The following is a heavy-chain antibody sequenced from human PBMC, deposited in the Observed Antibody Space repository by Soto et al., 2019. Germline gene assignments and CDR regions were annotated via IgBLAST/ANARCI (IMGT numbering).Heavy chain of an antibody. Sequence: EVQLVESGGGLVQPGGSLRLSCVDSGFTFSSYWMSWVRQAPVKGLEWVGNIKQDGREENYVDSLKGRLTISRDNAKNSIYLQINRLRAEDTAAYFCASIASTRRGLDVWGQGTTVVVSS. CDR3: ASIASTRRGLDV. V-gene: IGHV3-7*01. CDR1: GFTFSSYW. D-gene: IGHD1-1*01. J-gene: IGHJ6*02. CDR2: IKQDGREE.